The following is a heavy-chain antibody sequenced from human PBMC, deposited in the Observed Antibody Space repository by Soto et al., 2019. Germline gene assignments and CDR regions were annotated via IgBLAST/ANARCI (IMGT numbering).Heavy chain of an antibody. Sequence: KPSETLSLTCAVYGGSFSGYYWSWIRQPPGKGLEWIGEINHSGSTNYNPSLKSRVTISVDTSKNQFSLKLSSVTAADTAVYYCARITGYCSSTSCRTRDVWGQGTTVTVSS. CDR1: GGSFSGYY. CDR3: ARITGYCSSTSCRTRDV. J-gene: IGHJ6*02. CDR2: INHSGST. V-gene: IGHV4-34*01. D-gene: IGHD2-2*01.